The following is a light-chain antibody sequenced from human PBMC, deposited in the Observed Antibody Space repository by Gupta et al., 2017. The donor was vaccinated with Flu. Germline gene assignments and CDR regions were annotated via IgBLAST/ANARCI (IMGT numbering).Light chain of an antibody. CDR1: RLGDRY. V-gene: IGLV3-1*01. J-gene: IGLJ3*02. CDR3: QAWDSASLV. CDR2: RDN. Sequence: SPGQTASISCSGDRLGDRYASWYQQRPGQSPVFVIFRDNKRPSGIPERFSGSNSGNTATLTISGTQAMDEADYYCQAWDSASLVFGGGTTLTVL.